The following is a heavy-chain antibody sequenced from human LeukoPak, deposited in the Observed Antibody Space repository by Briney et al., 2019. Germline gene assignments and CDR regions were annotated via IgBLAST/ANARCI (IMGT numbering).Heavy chain of an antibody. Sequence: SETLSLTCTVSGGSITNYYWSWIRQPPGKGLEWIGYVFDSGSTSYNSSLKSRVTISVDTSKNQFSLKLSSVTAADTAVYYCARDSGWYLTRFDYWGQGTLVTVSS. CDR1: GGSITNYY. CDR2: VFDSGST. J-gene: IGHJ4*02. D-gene: IGHD6-19*01. CDR3: ARDSGWYLTRFDY. V-gene: IGHV4-59*12.